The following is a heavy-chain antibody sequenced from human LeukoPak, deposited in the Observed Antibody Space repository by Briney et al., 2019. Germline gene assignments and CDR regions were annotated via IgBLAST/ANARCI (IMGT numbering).Heavy chain of an antibody. D-gene: IGHD3-10*01. CDR3: ARANYGSGSNYYYGLDV. CDR2: IWYDGSNK. CDR1: GFTFSSYG. Sequence: GGSLRLSCAASGFTFSSYGMHWVRQAPGKGLEWVAVIWYDGSNKYYADSVKGRFTISRDNSKNTLYLQMNSLRAEDTAVYYCARANYGSGSNYYYGLDVWGQGTTVTVS. V-gene: IGHV3-33*01. J-gene: IGHJ6*02.